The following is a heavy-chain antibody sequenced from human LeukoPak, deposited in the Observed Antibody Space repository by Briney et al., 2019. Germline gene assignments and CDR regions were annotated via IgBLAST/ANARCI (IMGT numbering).Heavy chain of an antibody. J-gene: IGHJ3*02. CDR3: ARELRRTAHAFDI. V-gene: IGHV3-21*01. CDR1: GFTFSSYS. Sequence: GGSLRPSCAASGFTFSSYSMNWVRQAPGKGLEWVSSISSSSSYIYYADSVKGRFTISRDNAKNSLYLQMNSLRAEDTAVYYCARELRRTAHAFDIWGQGTMVTVSS. D-gene: IGHD3-16*01. CDR2: ISSSSSYI.